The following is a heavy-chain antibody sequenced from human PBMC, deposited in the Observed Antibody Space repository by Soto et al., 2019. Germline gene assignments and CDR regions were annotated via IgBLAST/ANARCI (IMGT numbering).Heavy chain of an antibody. CDR1: GFTFSSYW. V-gene: IGHV3-7*01. D-gene: IGHD4-4*01. CDR3: ARATVPVYYYYYMDV. Sequence: GSLRLSCAASGFTFSSYWMSWVRQAPGKGLEWVANIKQDGSEKYYVDSVKGRFTISRDNAKNSLYLQMNSLRAEDTAVYYCARATVPVYYYYYMDVWGKGTTVTVSS. J-gene: IGHJ6*03. CDR2: IKQDGSEK.